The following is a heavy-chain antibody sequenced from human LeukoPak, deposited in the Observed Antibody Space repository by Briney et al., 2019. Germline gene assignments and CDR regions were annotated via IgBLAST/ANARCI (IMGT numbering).Heavy chain of an antibody. CDR3: ARHRAYYYDSSGYYYD. V-gene: IGHV1-69*05. Sequence: SVKVSCKASGGTFSSYAISWVRQAPGQGLEWMGGIIPIFGTANYAQKFQGRVTITTDESTSTAYMELSSLRSEDTAVYYCARHRAYYYDSSGYYYDWGQRTLVTVSS. CDR2: IIPIFGTA. D-gene: IGHD3-22*01. J-gene: IGHJ4*02. CDR1: GGTFSSYA.